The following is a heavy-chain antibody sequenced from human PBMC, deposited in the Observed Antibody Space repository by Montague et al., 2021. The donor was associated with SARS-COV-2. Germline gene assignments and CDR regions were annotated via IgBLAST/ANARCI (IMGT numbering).Heavy chain of an antibody. D-gene: IGHD6-19*01. CDR3: ATGPPSGLSVAGFDY. J-gene: IGHJ4*02. CDR1: GGSISSSHW. CDR2: IYHSGST. V-gene: IGHV4-4*02. Sequence: ETLSLTCGVSGGSISSSHWWNWVRQPPGKGLEWIGEIYHSGSTNYNPPLKNRVIISIDKSKNQFSLKLSSVTAADTAVYYCATGPPSGLSVAGFDYWGQGTLVTVSS.